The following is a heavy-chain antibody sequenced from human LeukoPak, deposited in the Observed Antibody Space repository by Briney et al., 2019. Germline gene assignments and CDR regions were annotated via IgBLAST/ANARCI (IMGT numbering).Heavy chain of an antibody. Sequence: SETLSLTCTVSGGSISSYYWSWIRQPPGKGLEWIGYIYYSGSTNYNPSLKSRATISVDTSKNQFSLKLSSVTAADTAVYYCARLTTSSYYYYGMDVWGQGTTVTVSS. CDR2: IYYSGST. J-gene: IGHJ6*02. CDR3: ARLTTSSYYYYGMDV. CDR1: GGSISSYY. D-gene: IGHD4-11*01. V-gene: IGHV4-59*08.